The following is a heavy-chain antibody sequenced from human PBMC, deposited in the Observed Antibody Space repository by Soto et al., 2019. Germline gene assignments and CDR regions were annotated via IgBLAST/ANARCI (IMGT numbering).Heavy chain of an antibody. J-gene: IGHJ3*02. Sequence: GGSLRLSCAASGFSLRTYGMHWVRQAPGKGPEWVAVIWYDGSNKYYADSVKGRFTISRDNSKNTLYLEMNSLRAEDTAVYYCARDLSRSGYFWRNDAFNIWGQGTMVTVSS. V-gene: IGHV3-33*01. CDR1: GFSLRTYG. CDR2: IWYDGSNK. CDR3: ARDLSRSGYFWRNDAFNI. D-gene: IGHD3-3*01.